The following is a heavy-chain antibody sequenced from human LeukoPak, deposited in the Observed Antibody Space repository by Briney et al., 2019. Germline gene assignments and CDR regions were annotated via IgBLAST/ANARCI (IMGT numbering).Heavy chain of an antibody. CDR3: ARASCSGGRCYDFDY. V-gene: IGHV4-61*01. Sequence: SQTLSLTCTVSGGSISSGSYYWSWIRQPPGKGLEWIGYIYYSGSTNYNPSLKSRVTISGDRSKKQFSLKLSSVTAADTAVYYCARASCSGGRCYDFDYWGQGTLVTVSS. J-gene: IGHJ4*02. CDR2: IYYSGST. D-gene: IGHD2-15*01. CDR1: GGSISSGSYY.